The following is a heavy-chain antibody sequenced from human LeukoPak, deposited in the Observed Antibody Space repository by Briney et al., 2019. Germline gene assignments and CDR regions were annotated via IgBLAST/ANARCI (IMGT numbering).Heavy chain of an antibody. Sequence: SETLCLTCTVSGGSISNYYWSWIRQPPGKGLEWIGYIYYSGSTNYNPSLKSRVTISVDTSKNQFSLKLTSVTAADRAVYYCATAGYSGGNPFEYWGQGTLVTVSS. CDR2: IYYSGST. J-gene: IGHJ4*02. V-gene: IGHV4-59*01. CDR3: ATAGYSGGNPFEY. D-gene: IGHD2-15*01. CDR1: GGSISNYY.